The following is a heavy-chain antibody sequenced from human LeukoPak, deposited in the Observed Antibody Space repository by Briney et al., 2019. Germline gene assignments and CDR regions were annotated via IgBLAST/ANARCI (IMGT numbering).Heavy chain of an antibody. Sequence: AGGSLRLSCAASGFTFSSYSMNWVRQAPGKGLEGVSYISSSSSTIYYADSVKGRFIISRDNAKNSLYLQMNSLRAEDSAVYYCAELGITMIGGVWGKGTTVTISS. D-gene: IGHD3-10*02. CDR1: GFTFSSYS. CDR2: ISSSSSTI. J-gene: IGHJ6*04. V-gene: IGHV3-48*04. CDR3: AELGITMIGGV.